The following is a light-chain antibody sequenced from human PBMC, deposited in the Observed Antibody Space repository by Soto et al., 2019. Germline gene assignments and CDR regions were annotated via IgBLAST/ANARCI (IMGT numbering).Light chain of an antibody. CDR2: DAS. CDR3: KQYSASPLT. CDR1: QSVANNY. V-gene: IGKV3-20*01. Sequence: EIVLTHSPGTLSLSPGERATLSCRASQSVANNYLAWYQQRPGQAPRLVIYDASSRATGIPDRFSASGSGTDFTLTIRRLEPEDFAVYFCKQYSASPLTVGGGTKVDIK. J-gene: IGKJ4*01.